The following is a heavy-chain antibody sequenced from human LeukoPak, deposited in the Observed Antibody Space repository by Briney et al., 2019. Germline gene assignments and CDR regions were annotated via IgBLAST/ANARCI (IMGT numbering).Heavy chain of an antibody. D-gene: IGHD3-22*01. CDR3: AKGPYYYDSSAYHYGAFDI. V-gene: IGHV3-23*01. Sequence: GGSLRLSCAASGLTFSNFAMSWVRQAPGKGLEWDSGISSSGVTTYYADSVKGRFTISRDNSKNTLYLQMNSLRAEDTAVYYCAKGPYYYDSSAYHYGAFDIWGQGTMVTVSS. J-gene: IGHJ3*02. CDR1: GLTFSNFA. CDR2: ISSSGVTT.